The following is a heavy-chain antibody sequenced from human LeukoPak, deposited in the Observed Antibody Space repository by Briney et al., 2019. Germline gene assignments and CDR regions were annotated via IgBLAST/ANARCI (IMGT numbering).Heavy chain of an antibody. J-gene: IGHJ4*02. Sequence: SETLSLTCAVYGGSFSGYYWSWIRQPPGKGLEWIGEINHSGSTNYNPSLKSRVTISVDTSKNQFSLKLSSVTAADTAVYYCARGRGYSLIYYFDYWGQETLVTVSS. V-gene: IGHV4-34*01. D-gene: IGHD5-18*01. CDR1: GGSFSGYY. CDR2: INHSGST. CDR3: ARGRGYSLIYYFDY.